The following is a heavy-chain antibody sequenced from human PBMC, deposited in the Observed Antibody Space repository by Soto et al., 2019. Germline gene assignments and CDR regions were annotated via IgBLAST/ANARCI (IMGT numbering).Heavy chain of an antibody. Sequence: SETLCLTCAVYGGSFGGYYGSWIRQPPGKGLEWIGEINHSGSTNYNPSLKSRVTISVDTSKNQFSLKLSSVTAADTAVYYCARGCFWSGSHGGHYYYYMDVWGKGTTVTVSS. V-gene: IGHV4-34*01. J-gene: IGHJ6*03. CDR2: INHSGST. D-gene: IGHD3-3*01. CDR3: ARGCFWSGSHGGHYYYYMDV. CDR1: GGSFGGYY.